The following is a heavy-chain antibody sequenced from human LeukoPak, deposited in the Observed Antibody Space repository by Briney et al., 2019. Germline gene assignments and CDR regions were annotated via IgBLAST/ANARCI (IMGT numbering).Heavy chain of an antibody. D-gene: IGHD2-21*01. J-gene: IGHJ3*02. CDR1: GFTLFNSW. V-gene: IGHV3-74*01. Sequence: PGGSLRHSSAASGFTLFNSWLYCVRQAPGEGLVWVSRVDPDGTTTNYADSVKGRFTISGDNSMNTLYLQMNSLRAEDTAVYYCATIHGEALAFEIWGQGTMVTVSS. CDR2: VDPDGTTT. CDR3: ATIHGEALAFEI.